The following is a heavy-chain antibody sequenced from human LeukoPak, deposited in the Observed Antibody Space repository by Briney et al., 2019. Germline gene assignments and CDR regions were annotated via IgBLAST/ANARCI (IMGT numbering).Heavy chain of an antibody. CDR2: INPNSGGT. CDR1: GYTFTGYY. J-gene: IGHJ4*02. CDR3: ARDSWGWHENTFDY. V-gene: IGHV1-2*02. Sequence: ASVKVSCKASGYTFTGYYMHWVRQAPGQGLGWMGWINPNSGGTNYAQKFQGRVTMTRDTSISTAYMELSRLRSDDTAVYYCARDSWGWHENTFDYWGQGTLVTVSS. D-gene: IGHD3-16*01.